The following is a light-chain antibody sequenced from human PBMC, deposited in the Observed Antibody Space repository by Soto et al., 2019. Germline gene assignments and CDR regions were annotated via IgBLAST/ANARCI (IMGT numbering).Light chain of an antibody. J-gene: IGLJ3*02. CDR2: DVS. CDR1: SSDVGAYNY. Sequence: QSVLTQPRSVSGSPGQSVTISCTGTSSDVGAYNYVSWYQHHPGKAPKVMIYDVSERPSGVPDRFSGSKSDNKASLTISGLQAEDEADYYCCSYAGSYSGVFGGGTKRTVL. CDR3: CSYAGSYSGV. V-gene: IGLV2-11*01.